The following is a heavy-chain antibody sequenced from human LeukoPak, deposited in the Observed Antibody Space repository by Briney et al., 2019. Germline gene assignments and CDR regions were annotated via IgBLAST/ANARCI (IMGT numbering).Heavy chain of an antibody. Sequence: PGGSLRLSCAASGFTFSTYAMSWVRQAPGKGLEWVSNISGSGRGGRTYYTESVKGRFTISRDNSKNTLYLQMTSLRAEDTAVYYCAKKREGYGYNSPFDYWGQGTLVTVSS. CDR1: GFTFSTYA. V-gene: IGHV3-23*01. CDR2: ISGSGRGGRT. CDR3: AKKREGYGYNSPFDY. D-gene: IGHD5-24*01. J-gene: IGHJ4*02.